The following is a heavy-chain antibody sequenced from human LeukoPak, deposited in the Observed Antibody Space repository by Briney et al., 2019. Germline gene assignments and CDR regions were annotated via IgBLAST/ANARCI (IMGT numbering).Heavy chain of an antibody. CDR1: GFTVSSNY. J-gene: IGHJ4*02. CDR2: IYSGGST. V-gene: IGHV3-66*01. D-gene: IGHD2-2*03. Sequence: GGSLRLSCAASGFTVSSNYMSWVRQSPGKGLEWLSVIYSGGSTYYADSVKGIFTISRDNSKNTLYLQMNSLRAEDTAVYYCARDLAIVVVPAAPSFDYWGQGTLVTVSS. CDR3: ARDLAIVVVPAAPSFDY.